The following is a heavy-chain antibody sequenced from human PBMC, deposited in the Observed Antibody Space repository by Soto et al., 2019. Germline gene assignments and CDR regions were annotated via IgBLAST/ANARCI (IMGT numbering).Heavy chain of an antibody. CDR2: TRDKTNSYTT. Sequence: EVQLVESGGGLVQPGGSLRLACAASGFTFSDHYMDWVRQAPGKGLEWGGRTRDKTNSYTTEYAASVKGRFTISRDDSKSSLYLQMNSLKTEDTAVYYCARATVGTYYFDYWGQGTLVTVSS. CDR1: GFTFSDHY. J-gene: IGHJ4*02. V-gene: IGHV3-72*01. D-gene: IGHD3-16*01. CDR3: ARATVGTYYFDY.